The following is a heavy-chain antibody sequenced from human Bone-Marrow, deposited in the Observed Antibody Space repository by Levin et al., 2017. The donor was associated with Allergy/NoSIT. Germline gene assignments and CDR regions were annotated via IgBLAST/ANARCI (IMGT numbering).Heavy chain of an antibody. V-gene: IGHV4-59*01. J-gene: IGHJ4*02. CDR3: ADLTGTTDLARIDY. CDR1: GGSITSYY. Sequence: SETLSLTCSVSGGSITSYYWTWIRRPPGKGLEWIGHIFHSGSTNFNASLRSRVSISIDTSKNQFFLELNSVTTADTAVYYCADLTGTTDLARIDYWGQGTLVTVSS. CDR2: IFHSGST. D-gene: IGHD1-7*01.